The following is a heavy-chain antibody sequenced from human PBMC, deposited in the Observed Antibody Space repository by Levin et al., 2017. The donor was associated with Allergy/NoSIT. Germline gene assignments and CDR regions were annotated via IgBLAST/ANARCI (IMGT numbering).Heavy chain of an antibody. CDR1: GFTFSSYG. Sequence: GGSLRLSCAASGFTFSSYGMHWVRQAPGKGLEWVAVISYDGSNKYYADSVKGRFTISRDNSKNTLYLQMNSLRAEDTAVYYCARDQVPRGYDSSPALTYWGQGTLVTVSS. CDR2: ISYDGSNK. CDR3: ARDQVPRGYDSSPALTY. V-gene: IGHV3-30*03. J-gene: IGHJ4*02. D-gene: IGHD5-12*01.